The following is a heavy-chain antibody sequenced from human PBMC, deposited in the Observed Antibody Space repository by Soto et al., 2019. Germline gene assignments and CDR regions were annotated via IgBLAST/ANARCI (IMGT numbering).Heavy chain of an antibody. J-gene: IGHJ6*03. V-gene: IGHV3-23*01. CDR3: AKTLSGNYYYMDV. D-gene: IGHD3-10*01. Sequence: GQSLRHSYAASGFTLRPYSLSWVRQAPGKGLEWVSAISGSGGSTYYADSVKGRFTISRDNSKNTLYLQMNSLRAEDTAVYYCAKTLSGNYYYMDVWGKGT. CDR2: ISGSGGST. CDR1: GFTLRPYS.